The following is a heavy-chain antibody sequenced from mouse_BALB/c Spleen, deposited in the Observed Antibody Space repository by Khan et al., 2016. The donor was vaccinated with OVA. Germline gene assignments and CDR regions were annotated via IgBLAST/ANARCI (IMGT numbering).Heavy chain of an antibody. D-gene: IGHD3-1*01. J-gene: IGHJ2*01. CDR1: GSSLTSYG. V-gene: IGHV2-9*02. CDR3: ARLGDI. CDR2: IWAGGST. Sequence: QVQLKESGPGLVAPSQSLSITCTVSGSSLTSYGVHWVRQPPGKGLEWLGAIWAGGSTNYNSALMSRLSISKDNSKSQVFLTLNCLQTDDTAMYYCARLGDIWGQGTTLTVSS.